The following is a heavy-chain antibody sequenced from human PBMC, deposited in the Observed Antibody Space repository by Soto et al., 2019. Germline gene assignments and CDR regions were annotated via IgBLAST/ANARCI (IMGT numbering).Heavy chain of an antibody. J-gene: IGHJ4*02. D-gene: IGHD2-8*01. Sequence: PSETLSLTCTVSGGSISSRGSMSGRSLYWGWMRQPPGKGLEWIASISYSDGSFYNSSLKSRLTISVDTSKNQFSLSLRSVTAADTAVYYCASHRTFWPFDYWGQGTVVTVSS. CDR2: ISYSDGS. CDR3: ASHRTFWPFDY. V-gene: IGHV4-39*01. CDR1: GGSISSRGSMSGRSLY.